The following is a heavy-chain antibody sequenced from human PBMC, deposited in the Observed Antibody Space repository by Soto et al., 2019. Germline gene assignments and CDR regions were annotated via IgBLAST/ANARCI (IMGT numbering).Heavy chain of an antibody. Sequence: XGTLSLTCTVSGGSVSSGSYYGSWIRQPPGMGLEWIGYIFYSGTTNYNPSLKSRVTMSLYTSKNQFSLQLSSVTAADTAVYYCARGVKLERRSVSYYGMDVWGQGTTVTVSS. CDR1: GGSVSSGSYY. CDR2: IFYSGTT. CDR3: ARGVKLERRSVSYYGMDV. V-gene: IGHV4-61*01. D-gene: IGHD1-1*01. J-gene: IGHJ6*02.